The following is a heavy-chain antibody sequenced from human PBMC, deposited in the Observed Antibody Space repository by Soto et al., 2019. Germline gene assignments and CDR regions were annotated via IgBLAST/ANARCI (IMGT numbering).Heavy chain of an antibody. V-gene: IGHV4-61*01. D-gene: IGHD2-15*01. J-gene: IGHJ6*02. CDR3: ARDKGGCSGGSCYSNYGMDV. CDR2: IYYSGST. CDR1: GGSVSIGSYY. Sequence: SETLSLTCTVSGGSVSIGSYYGSCLRQPPGEGLEWIGYIYYSGSTNYNPSLKSRVTISVDTYKNQFSLKLSSVTAADTAVYYCARDKGGCSGGSCYSNYGMDVWGQGTTVTVSS.